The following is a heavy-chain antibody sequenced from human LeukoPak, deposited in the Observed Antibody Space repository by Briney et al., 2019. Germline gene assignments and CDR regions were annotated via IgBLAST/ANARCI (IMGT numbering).Heavy chain of an antibody. J-gene: IGHJ6*02. Sequence: ASVKVSCKASGHTFTSYYMHWVRQAPGQGLEWMGIINPSGGSTSYAQKFQGRVTMTRDTSTSTVYMELSSLRSEDTAVYYCARECHVHDYGDYVLPYYYYGMDVWGQGTTVTVSS. V-gene: IGHV1-46*01. CDR1: GHTFTSYY. D-gene: IGHD4-17*01. CDR3: ARECHVHDYGDYVLPYYYYGMDV. CDR2: INPSGGST.